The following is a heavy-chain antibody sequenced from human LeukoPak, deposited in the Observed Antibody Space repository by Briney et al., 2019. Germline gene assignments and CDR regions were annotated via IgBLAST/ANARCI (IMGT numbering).Heavy chain of an antibody. CDR2: ISGSGGST. D-gene: IGHD3-22*01. CDR1: GFTFSSYA. CDR3: AKDRWGGYYDSSGYIFDY. V-gene: IGHV3-23*01. J-gene: IGHJ4*02. Sequence: GGSLRLSCAASGFTFSSYAMSWVRQAPGKGLEWVSAISGSGGSTYYADSVKGRFTISRDNSKNTLYLQMNSLRAEDTAVYYCAKDRWGGYYDSSGYIFDYWGQGTLVTVSS.